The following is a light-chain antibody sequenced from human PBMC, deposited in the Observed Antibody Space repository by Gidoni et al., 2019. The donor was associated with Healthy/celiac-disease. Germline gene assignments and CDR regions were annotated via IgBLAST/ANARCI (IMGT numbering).Light chain of an antibody. CDR1: SSNTGAGYD. CDR3: QSYDSSLSGWV. CDR2: GNS. J-gene: IGLJ3*02. V-gene: IGLV1-40*01. Sequence: QSVLTPPPSVSVAPGQRVTISCTGSSSNTGAGYDVHWYQQLPGTAPKLLIYGNSNRPSGVPDRFSGSKSGTSASLAITGLQAEDEADYYCQSYDSSLSGWVFGGGTKLTVL.